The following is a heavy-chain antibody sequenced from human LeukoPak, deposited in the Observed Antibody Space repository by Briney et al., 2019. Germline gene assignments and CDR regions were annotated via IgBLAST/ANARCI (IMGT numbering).Heavy chain of an antibody. CDR1: GFTFSSYA. Sequence: PGGSLRLSCAASGFTFSSYAMHWVRQAPGKGLEWVAVISYDGSNKYYADSVKGRFTISRDNSKNTLYLQMNSLRAEDTAVYYCAKDRYYDSSGYSPGWGQGTLVTVSS. J-gene: IGHJ4*02. CDR3: AKDRYYDSSGYSPG. D-gene: IGHD3-22*01. CDR2: ISYDGSNK. V-gene: IGHV3-30-3*01.